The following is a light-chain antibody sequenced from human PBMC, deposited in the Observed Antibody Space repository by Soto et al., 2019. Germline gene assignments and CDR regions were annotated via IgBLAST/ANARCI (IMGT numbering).Light chain of an antibody. J-gene: IGKJ1*01. CDR3: QQYNNWPCP. CDR1: QSVSSD. V-gene: IGKV3D-15*01. Sequence: EIVMTQSPATLSLSPGERATLSCRASQSVSSDLAWYQQKPGQAPRLLIYGASTRATGIPARFSGSGSGTEFALTISSLQSEDFAVYYCQQYNNWPCPFCHGTKVAIK. CDR2: GAS.